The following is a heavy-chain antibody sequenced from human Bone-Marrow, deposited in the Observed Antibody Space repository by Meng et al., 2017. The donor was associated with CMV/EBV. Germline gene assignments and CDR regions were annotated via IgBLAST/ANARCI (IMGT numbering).Heavy chain of an antibody. CDR2: IRYDVSNK. D-gene: IGHD6-6*01. CDR3: AKDKSPYSSSGIDY. V-gene: IGHV3-30*02. Sequence: GGSLRLSCAASGFTFSNAWMSWVRQAPGKGLEWVTFIRYDVSNKYYADSVKGRFTISRDNSKNTLYLQMNSLRAEDTAVYYCAKDKSPYSSSGIDYWGQGTLVTVSS. CDR1: GFTFSNAW. J-gene: IGHJ4*02.